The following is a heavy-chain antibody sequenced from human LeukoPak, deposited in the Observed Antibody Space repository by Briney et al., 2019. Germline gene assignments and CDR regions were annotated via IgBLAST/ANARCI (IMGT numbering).Heavy chain of an antibody. CDR1: GFTFSSNS. CDR2: ISSSSSYI. CDR3: ARDLAYGGNRRYWYFDL. J-gene: IGHJ2*01. D-gene: IGHD4-23*01. Sequence: PGGSLRLSCAASGFTFSSNSMNWVRQAPGKGLEWVSSISSSSSYIYYADSVKGRFTISRDNAKNSLYLQMNSLRAEDTAVYYCARDLAYGGNRRYWYFDLWGRGTLVTVSS. V-gene: IGHV3-21*01.